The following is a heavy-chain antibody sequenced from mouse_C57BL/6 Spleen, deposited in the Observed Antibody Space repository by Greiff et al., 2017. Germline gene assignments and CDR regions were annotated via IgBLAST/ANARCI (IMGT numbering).Heavy chain of an antibody. J-gene: IGHJ4*01. Sequence: DVMLVESEGGLVQPGSSMKLSCTASGFTFSDYYMAWVRQVPEKGLEWVANINYDGSSTYYLDSLESRFIISRDNAKNILYLKMSSLKSEDTATYYCARVYDYYYAMDYWGQGTSVTVSS. CDR2: INYDGSST. CDR1: GFTFSDYY. CDR3: ARVYDYYYAMDY. V-gene: IGHV5-16*01. D-gene: IGHD2-3*01.